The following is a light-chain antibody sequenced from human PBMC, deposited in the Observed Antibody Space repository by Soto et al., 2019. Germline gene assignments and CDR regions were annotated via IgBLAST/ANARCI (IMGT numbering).Light chain of an antibody. Sequence: DIQLTQSPSFLSASVGDRVTITCRASQGISSYLAWYQQQPGKAPKVLIYAASTLQRRVPSRFSGSGSGTEFTLTISSLQPEDFATYYCQQLYSYPYTFGQGAKLEIK. CDR2: AAS. CDR3: QQLYSYPYT. J-gene: IGKJ2*01. V-gene: IGKV1-9*01. CDR1: QGISSY.